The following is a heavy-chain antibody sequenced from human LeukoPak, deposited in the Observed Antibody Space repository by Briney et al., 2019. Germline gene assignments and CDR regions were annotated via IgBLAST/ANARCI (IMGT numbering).Heavy chain of an antibody. Sequence: GGSLRLSCAASGFTFSSYAMTWVRQAPGKGLEWVSVISGSGVSTYYGDSVKGRFTISRDNSKNTLSLQMNSLRAEDTAIYYCAKTINKTGVIDYWGQGTLVTVSS. J-gene: IGHJ4*02. V-gene: IGHV3-23*01. CDR1: GFTFSSYA. CDR3: AKTINKTGVIDY. CDR2: ISGSGVST. D-gene: IGHD2-21*01.